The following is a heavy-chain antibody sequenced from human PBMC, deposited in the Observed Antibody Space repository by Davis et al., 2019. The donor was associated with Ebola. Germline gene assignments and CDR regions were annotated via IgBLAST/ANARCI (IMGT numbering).Heavy chain of an antibody. CDR1: GGSFSGYY. Sequence: MPSETLSLTCAVYGGSFSGYYWSWIRQPPGKGLEWIGYIYNTRTTNYNPSLKSRVTISVDTSKNQFSLKLSSVTAADTAVYYCASRIAVAGQRTYYYYYGMDVWGQGTTVTVSS. CDR2: IYNTRTT. CDR3: ASRIAVAGQRTYYYYYGMDV. J-gene: IGHJ6*02. V-gene: IGHV4-34*01. D-gene: IGHD6-19*01.